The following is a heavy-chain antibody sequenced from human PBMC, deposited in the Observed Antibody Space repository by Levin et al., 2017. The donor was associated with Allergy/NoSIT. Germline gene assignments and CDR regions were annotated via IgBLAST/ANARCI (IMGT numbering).Heavy chain of an antibody. Sequence: QTGGSLRLSCAASGFTFSDHYMEWVRQAPGKGLEWVGRIRNKPNSYTTGYAASVKGRFIISRDDSKNSLYLQMNSLKTEDTAVYYCARVLDYYDSSGYSVDAFDIWGQGTMVTVSS. D-gene: IGHD3-22*01. J-gene: IGHJ3*02. V-gene: IGHV3-72*01. CDR3: ARVLDYYDSSGYSVDAFDI. CDR1: GFTFSDHY. CDR2: IRNKPNSYTT.